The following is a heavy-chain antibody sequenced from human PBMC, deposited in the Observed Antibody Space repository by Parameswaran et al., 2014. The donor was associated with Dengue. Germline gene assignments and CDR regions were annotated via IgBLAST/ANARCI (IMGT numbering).Heavy chain of an antibody. CDR3: ARDRDGGNSDFDY. Sequence: WVRQAPGQGLEWMGVINPSGGSTRYSQNFQGRVTMSRDTSTSTVYMELSSLRSEDTAVYYCARDRDGGNSDFDYWGQGTLVTVSS. D-gene: IGHD4-23*01. V-gene: IGHV1-46*01. CDR2: INPSGGST. J-gene: IGHJ4*02.